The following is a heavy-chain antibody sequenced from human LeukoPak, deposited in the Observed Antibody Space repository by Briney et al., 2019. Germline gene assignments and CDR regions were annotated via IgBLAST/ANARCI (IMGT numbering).Heavy chain of an antibody. D-gene: IGHD2-15*01. CDR1: GFTFSSYS. Sequence: GGSLRLSCAASGFTFSSYSMNWVRPAPGKGLEWVSSISSSSSYIYYADSVKGRFTISRDNAKNSLYLQMNSLRAEDTAVYYCARVMGISGHYYYYMDVWGKGTTVTVSS. CDR2: ISSSSSYI. V-gene: IGHV3-21*01. J-gene: IGHJ6*03. CDR3: ARVMGISGHYYYYMDV.